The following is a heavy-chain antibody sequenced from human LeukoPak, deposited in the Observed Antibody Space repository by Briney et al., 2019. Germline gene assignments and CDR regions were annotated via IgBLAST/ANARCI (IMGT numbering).Heavy chain of an antibody. J-gene: IGHJ4*02. Sequence: GGSLRLSCAASGFTFSNYWINWVRQAPGKGLEWVANIKQDRSETYCVDSVKGRFTISRDNAKNSLYLQMNSLRDEDTAVYYCARGGSGYSYGKIDSWGQGILVTVSS. CDR1: GFTFSNYW. V-gene: IGHV3-7*01. CDR3: ARGGSGYSYGKIDS. CDR2: IKQDRSET. D-gene: IGHD5-18*01.